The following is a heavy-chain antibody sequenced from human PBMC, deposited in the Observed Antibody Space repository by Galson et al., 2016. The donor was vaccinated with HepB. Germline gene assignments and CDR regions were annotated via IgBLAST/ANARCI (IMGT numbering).Heavy chain of an antibody. J-gene: IGHJ4*02. CDR2: TSFDGSNK. Sequence: SLRLSCAGSGFDVSRNYLTWVRQAPGKGLEWLAVTSFDGSNKDYADSVKGRFNISRDNSKNNLYLQLNNLRVDDTAVYFCAKEMRVLLWFGEALDHWGQGTLVTVSS. CDR1: GFDVSRNY. D-gene: IGHD3-10*01. V-gene: IGHV3-30*18. CDR3: AKEMRVLLWFGEALDH.